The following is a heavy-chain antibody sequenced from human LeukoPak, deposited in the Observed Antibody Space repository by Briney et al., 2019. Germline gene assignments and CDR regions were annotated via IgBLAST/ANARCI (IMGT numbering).Heavy chain of an antibody. CDR3: ARGRKRYCSGGSCPALDY. CDR1: GGSFSGYY. CDR2: INHSGST. D-gene: IGHD2-15*01. V-gene: IGHV4-34*01. J-gene: IGHJ4*02. Sequence: SETLSLTCAVYGGSFSGYYWSWIRQPPGKGLEWIGEINHSGSTNYNPSLKSRATISVDTSKNQFSLKLSSVTAADTAVYYCARGRKRYCSGGSCPALDYWGQGTLVTVSS.